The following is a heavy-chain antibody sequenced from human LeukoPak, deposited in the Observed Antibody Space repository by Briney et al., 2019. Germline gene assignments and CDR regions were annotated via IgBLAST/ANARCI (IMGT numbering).Heavy chain of an antibody. CDR2: ITSSSSYI. CDR1: GFTFSSYS. D-gene: IGHD3-22*01. Sequence: PGGSLRLSCAASGFTFSSYSMNWVRQAPGKGLEWVSSITSSSSYIYYADSVKGRFTISRDNAKNSLYLQMNSLRAEDTAVYYCARDPTYYYDSSGYYYYFDYWGQGTQVTVSS. CDR3: ARDPTYYYDSSGYYYYFDY. J-gene: IGHJ4*02. V-gene: IGHV3-21*01.